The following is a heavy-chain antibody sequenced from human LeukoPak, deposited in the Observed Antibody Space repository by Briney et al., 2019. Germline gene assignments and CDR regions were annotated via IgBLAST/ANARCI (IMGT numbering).Heavy chain of an antibody. V-gene: IGHV4-31*03. Sequence: SQTLSLTCTVSGGSIISGGYYWSWIRQHPGKGLEWIGYIYYSRTTYYNPSLKSRVTISVDTSNNQFSLKVTSVTAADTAVYYCAKSGDGYNFDYWGQGTLVTVSS. CDR2: IYYSRTT. J-gene: IGHJ4*02. CDR3: AKSGDGYNFDY. CDR1: GGSIISGGYY. D-gene: IGHD5-24*01.